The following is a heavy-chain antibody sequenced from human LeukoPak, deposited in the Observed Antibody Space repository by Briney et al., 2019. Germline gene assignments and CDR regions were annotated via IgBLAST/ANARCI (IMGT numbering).Heavy chain of an antibody. Sequence: GGSLRLSCAASGFTFSSYGMHWVRQAPGKGLEWVVVISYDGSNKYYADSVKGRFTISRDNSKNTLYLQMNSLRAEDTAVYYCAKDYDYVWGSYRYGHWGQGTLVTVSS. CDR2: ISYDGSNK. CDR3: AKDYDYVWGSYRYGH. V-gene: IGHV3-30*18. D-gene: IGHD3-16*02. CDR1: GFTFSSYG. J-gene: IGHJ4*02.